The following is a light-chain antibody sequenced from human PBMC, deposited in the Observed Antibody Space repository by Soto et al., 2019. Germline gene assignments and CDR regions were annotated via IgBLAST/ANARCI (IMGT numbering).Light chain of an antibody. CDR1: QSVSSN. J-gene: IGKJ1*01. V-gene: IGKV3-15*01. Sequence: EIVMTQSPATLSVSPGERATLSGRASQSVSSNLAWYQQKPGQAPRLLIYGASTRATGIPARFSGSGSGTEFTLNISSLQSEDFAVYYCQHYNNWPRTFGQGTKVEIK. CDR2: GAS. CDR3: QHYNNWPRT.